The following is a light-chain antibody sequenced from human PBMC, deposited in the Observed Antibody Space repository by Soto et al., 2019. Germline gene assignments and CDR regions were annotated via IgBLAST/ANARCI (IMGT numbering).Light chain of an antibody. Sequence: RLALSPSADPPARKDSISRSSLATQDIGTYLAWYQQIPGKAPKLLIYDASTLQTGVPSRFSGSGSGTEFTLTFGRLLPDDLASYYCKQYNSYSVTIGKGTRLEIK. CDR3: KQYNSYSVT. CDR2: DAS. V-gene: IGKV1-8*01. J-gene: IGKJ5*01. CDR1: QDIGTY.